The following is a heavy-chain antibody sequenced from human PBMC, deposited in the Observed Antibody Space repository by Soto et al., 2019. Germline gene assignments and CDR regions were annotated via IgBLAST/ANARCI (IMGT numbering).Heavy chain of an antibody. V-gene: IGHV4-31*03. CDR2: IYYSGST. J-gene: IGHJ6*02. CDR1: GGSIHSGGYY. Sequence: SETRSLTCTLCGGSIHSGGYYWSWIRQHPGKGLEWIGYIYYSGSTYYNPSLKSRVTISVDTSKNQFSLKLSSVTAADTAVYYCARVFGFGGMDVWAQGTTVT. D-gene: IGHD3-10*01. CDR3: ARVFGFGGMDV.